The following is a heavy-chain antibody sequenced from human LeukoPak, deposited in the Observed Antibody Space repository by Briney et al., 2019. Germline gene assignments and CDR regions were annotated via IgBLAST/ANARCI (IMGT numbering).Heavy chain of an antibody. CDR3: ARHGSAGTA. D-gene: IGHD6-13*01. CDR2: FDYSGST. V-gene: IGHV4-39*01. CDR1: GGSIRGTSYY. J-gene: IGHJ5*02. Sequence: SETLSLTCTVSGGSIRGTSYYWGWIRQPPGKGLEWIGSFDYSGSTYYNASLNSRVTISIDTANKQFSLKLSSVIAADTAVYYCARHGSAGTAWGQGTQVTVSS.